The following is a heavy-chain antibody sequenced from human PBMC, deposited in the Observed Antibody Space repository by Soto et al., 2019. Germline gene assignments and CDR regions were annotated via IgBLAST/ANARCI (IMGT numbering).Heavy chain of an antibody. CDR2: IWHDGTPE. J-gene: IGHJ6*02. D-gene: IGHD2-8*01. CDR3: AKVAALLMADTRAYYSNVLDV. V-gene: IGHV3-33*06. CDR1: GFTFSSHA. Sequence: QVQLVESGGGVVQPGRSLRLSCVGSGFTFSSHALHWVRQAPGKGLEWVAVIWHDGTPESYAASVKGRFTISRDNSKTPLFLHMTRLSAADAGVYYCAKVAALLMADTRAYYSNVLDVWGQGTTVTVSS.